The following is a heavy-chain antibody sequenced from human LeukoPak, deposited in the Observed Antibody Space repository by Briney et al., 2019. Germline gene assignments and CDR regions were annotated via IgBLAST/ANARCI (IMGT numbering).Heavy chain of an antibody. D-gene: IGHD7-27*01. CDR3: ANGLAASGDFLLRDYYYFMDV. CDR2: ISVNGDDT. Sequence: PGRSLRLSCAASGFTFGSYGMTWVRQAPGKGLEWVSTISVNGDDTFYADSVEGRFTISRDNSKNTLFLQMNSLRAEDTAIYYCANGLAASGDFLLRDYYYFMDVWGKGTTVTVSS. CDR1: GFTFGSYG. V-gene: IGHV3-23*01. J-gene: IGHJ6*03.